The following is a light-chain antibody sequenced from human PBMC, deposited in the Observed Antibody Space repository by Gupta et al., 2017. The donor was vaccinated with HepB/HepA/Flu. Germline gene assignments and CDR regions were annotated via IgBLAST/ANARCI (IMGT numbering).Light chain of an antibody. CDR3: QQNDSNRTWT. V-gene: IGKV1-39*01. J-gene: IGKJ1*01. CDR1: QNINHY. CDR2: VAS. Sequence: SHMTQPPSSLSASVADRVTITFRASQNINHYLNWYKQKRGKAPNLLIYVASSWQSGVASRFCGSGYGIDFTLTISSLQQEDFAAYYCQQNDSNRTWTFGQGTKVEIK.